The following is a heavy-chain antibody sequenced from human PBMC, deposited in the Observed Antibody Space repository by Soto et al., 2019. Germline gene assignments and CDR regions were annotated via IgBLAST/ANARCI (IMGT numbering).Heavy chain of an antibody. J-gene: IGHJ6*02. D-gene: IGHD3-16*02. Sequence: GGCLRLSCAASGFTFSSYSMNWVRQAPGKGLEWVSSISSSSSYIYYADSVKGRFTISRDNAKNSLYLQMNSLRAEDTAVYYCASLYYDYVWGSYRPYYYGMDVWGQGTTVTVSS. CDR2: ISSSSSYI. V-gene: IGHV3-21*01. CDR1: GFTFSSYS. CDR3: ASLYYDYVWGSYRPYYYGMDV.